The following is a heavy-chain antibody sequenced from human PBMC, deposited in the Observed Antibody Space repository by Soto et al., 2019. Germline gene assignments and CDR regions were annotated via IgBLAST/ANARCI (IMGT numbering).Heavy chain of an antibody. D-gene: IGHD6-19*01. CDR3: ARGAPVAGLDY. J-gene: IGHJ4*02. CDR2: IYSDGRT. CDR1: GFTVSGNY. Sequence: GGSLRLSCAASGFTVSGNYMNWVRQAPGKGLEWVWGIYSDGRTYFAGSGRGLCAISRDDSKNTVHLQMNSLRAEDTAGSCCARGAPVAGLDYWGPGILVTVSS. V-gene: IGHV3-53*01.